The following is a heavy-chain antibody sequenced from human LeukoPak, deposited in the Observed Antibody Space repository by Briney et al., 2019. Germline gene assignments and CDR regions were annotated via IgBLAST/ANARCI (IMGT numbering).Heavy chain of an antibody. D-gene: IGHD3-10*01. J-gene: IGHJ4*02. V-gene: IGHV3-7*01. CDR2: IKQGGSEK. CDR1: GFTCSSYD. Sequence: PGGSLRRSCEASGFTCSSYDMSWLRQAPGMGLVWVANIKQGGSEKYYVDSVKGRFTISRDNAKNSLYLQMNSLRAEDTAVYYCARESLSMVRALSDYWGQGTLVTVSS. CDR3: ARESLSMVRALSDY.